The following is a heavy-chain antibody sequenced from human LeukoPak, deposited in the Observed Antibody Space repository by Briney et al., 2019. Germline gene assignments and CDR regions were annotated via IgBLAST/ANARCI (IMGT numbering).Heavy chain of an antibody. Sequence: PSGTLSLTCAVSGGSISSSNWWSWVRQPPGKGLEWIGYIYHSGSTYYNPSLKSRVTISVDRSKNQFSLKLSSVTAADTAVYYCAREGRPGIAVAGTPFFDYWGQGTLVTVSS. CDR1: GGSISSSNW. J-gene: IGHJ4*02. D-gene: IGHD6-19*01. CDR3: AREGRPGIAVAGTPFFDY. V-gene: IGHV4-4*02. CDR2: IYHSGST.